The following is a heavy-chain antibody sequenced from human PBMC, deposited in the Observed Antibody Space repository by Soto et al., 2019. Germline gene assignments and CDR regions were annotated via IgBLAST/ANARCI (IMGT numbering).Heavy chain of an antibody. D-gene: IGHD6-13*01. V-gene: IGHV3-7*01. CDR1: GFTFSSYW. Sequence: EVQLVESGGGLVQPGGSLRLSCAASGFTFSSYWMSWVRQAPGKGLEWVANIKQDGSAKYYVDSVRGRFTISRDNAKNSLFLQMHSLRVEDTAVYYCARDPYSSSWYDDFWGQGTLVTVSS. CDR3: ARDPYSSSWYDDF. J-gene: IGHJ4*02. CDR2: IKQDGSAK.